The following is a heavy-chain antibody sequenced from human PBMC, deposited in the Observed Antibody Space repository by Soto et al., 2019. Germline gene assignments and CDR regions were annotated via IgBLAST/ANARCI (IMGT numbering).Heavy chain of an antibody. Sequence: SETLSLTCTVSGGSISSSSYYWGWIRQPPGKGLEWIGSIYYSGSTYYNPSLKSRVTISVDTSKNQFSLKLSSVTAADTAVYYCARLDQDRDSSSTARGANWFDPWGQGTLVTVSS. CDR1: GGSISSSSYY. CDR3: ARLDQDRDSSSTARGANWFDP. J-gene: IGHJ5*02. V-gene: IGHV4-39*01. CDR2: IYYSGST. D-gene: IGHD6-6*01.